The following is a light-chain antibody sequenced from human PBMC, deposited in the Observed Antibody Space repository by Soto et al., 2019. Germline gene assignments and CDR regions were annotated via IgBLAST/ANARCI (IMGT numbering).Light chain of an antibody. CDR1: QSVSSN. V-gene: IGKV3-15*01. CDR3: QQYNNWPPYT. J-gene: IGKJ2*01. Sequence: EIVMTQSPATLSVSPGERATLSCRASQSVSSNLAWYQQKPGQAPRLLIYGASTRATGIPTRFSGSGSGTECTITISSLQSADFAVYYCQQYNNWPPYTFGQGTKLEIK. CDR2: GAS.